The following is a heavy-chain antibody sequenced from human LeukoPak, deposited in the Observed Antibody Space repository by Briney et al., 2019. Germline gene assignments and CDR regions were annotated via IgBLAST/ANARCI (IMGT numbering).Heavy chain of an antibody. CDR2: ISYDGSNK. J-gene: IGHJ4*02. CDR3: ASEIIFGSFDY. D-gene: IGHD3-3*01. CDR1: GFTFSSYA. Sequence: GRSLRLSCAASGFTFSSYAMHWVRQAPGKGLEWVAVISYDGSNKYYADSVKGRFTISRDNSKNTLYLQMNSLRAEDTAVYYCASEIIFGSFDYWGQGALVTVSS. V-gene: IGHV3-30*04.